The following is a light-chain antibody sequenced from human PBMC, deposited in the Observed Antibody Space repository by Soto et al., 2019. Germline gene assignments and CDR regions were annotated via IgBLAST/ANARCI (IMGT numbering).Light chain of an antibody. Sequence: DTPMTQSPSTLSASVGDRVTITCRASQSISGWLAWYQQKPRKAPKVLIYDASSLEIGVPSRFSGGGAGTEFTLTISSLQPDDSATYYCQQYNTYSRTFGQGTKVEIK. CDR3: QQYNTYSRT. V-gene: IGKV1-5*01. CDR2: DAS. CDR1: QSISGW. J-gene: IGKJ1*01.